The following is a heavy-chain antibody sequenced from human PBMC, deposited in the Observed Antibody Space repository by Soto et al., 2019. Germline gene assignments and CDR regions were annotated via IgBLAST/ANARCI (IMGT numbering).Heavy chain of an antibody. Sequence: SETLSLTCTVSGGSISSYYWSWIRQPPGKXLEWIGYIYYSGSTNYNPSLKSRVTISVDTSKNQFSLKLSSVTAADTAVYYCARVEVGYSSGWYPMRYYYYGMDVWGQGTTVTVSS. V-gene: IGHV4-59*01. J-gene: IGHJ6*02. CDR3: ARVEVGYSSGWYPMRYYYYGMDV. CDR1: GGSISSYY. CDR2: IYYSGST. D-gene: IGHD6-19*01.